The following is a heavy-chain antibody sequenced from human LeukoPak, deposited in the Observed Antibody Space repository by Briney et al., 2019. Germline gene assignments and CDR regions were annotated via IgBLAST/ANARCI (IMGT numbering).Heavy chain of an antibody. J-gene: IGHJ3*02. Sequence: TGGSLRLSCAVSGFTFSSYGMSWVRQAPGKGLEGVAGISGSGGSTYYADSVKGRFTISRDNSKNTLYLQMNSLRAEDTALYYCAKDMMAIVGGTTSAFDMWGQGTMVTVSS. D-gene: IGHD1-26*01. CDR3: AKDMMAIVGGTTSAFDM. V-gene: IGHV3-23*01. CDR1: GFTFSSYG. CDR2: ISGSGGST.